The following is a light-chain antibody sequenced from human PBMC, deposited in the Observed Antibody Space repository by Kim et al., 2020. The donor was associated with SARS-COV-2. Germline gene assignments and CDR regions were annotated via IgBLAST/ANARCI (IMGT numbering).Light chain of an antibody. CDR2: DAS. J-gene: IGKJ4*01. V-gene: IGKV3-11*01. Sequence: LSPGDRATLSCRASQSVSSFLAWYQQRPGQAPRLLIYDASNRATGIPARFSGSGSGTDFTLTISSLEPEDFAVYYCQHRRNWPLTFGGGTKVDIK. CDR3: QHRRNWPLT. CDR1: QSVSSF.